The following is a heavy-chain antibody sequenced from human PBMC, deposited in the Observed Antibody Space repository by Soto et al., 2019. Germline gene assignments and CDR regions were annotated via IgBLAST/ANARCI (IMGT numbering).Heavy chain of an antibody. D-gene: IGHD3-16*01. V-gene: IGHV3-74*01. J-gene: IGHJ4*02. CDR2: ITSDGAST. CDR1: GFTFSSYW. Sequence: GGSLRLSCAASGFTFSSYWMHWVRQPPGMGLEWLSRITSDGASTSYADSVKGRFTISRDNANNTVYLQMNSLRAEDTAVYYCTKMGGFDYWGQGTLVTVSS. CDR3: TKMGGFDY.